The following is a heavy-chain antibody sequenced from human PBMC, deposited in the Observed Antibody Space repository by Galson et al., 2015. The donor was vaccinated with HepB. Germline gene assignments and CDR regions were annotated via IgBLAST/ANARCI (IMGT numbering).Heavy chain of an antibody. CDR3: ARGGRVGYGGNLYYFDY. Sequence: SVKVSCKASGYTFTSFHMHWVRQAPGQGLEWMTIINPSGGTTNYAQKFQGRVTMTRDTSTSTVYMELSSLRSEDTAMYYCARGGRVGYGGNLYYFDYWGQGTLVTVSS. CDR1: GYTFTSFH. V-gene: IGHV1-46*01. D-gene: IGHD4-23*01. J-gene: IGHJ4*02. CDR2: INPSGGTT.